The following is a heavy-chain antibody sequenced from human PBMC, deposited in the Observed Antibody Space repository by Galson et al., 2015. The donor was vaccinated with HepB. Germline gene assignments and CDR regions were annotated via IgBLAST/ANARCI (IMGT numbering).Heavy chain of an antibody. V-gene: IGHV3-49*03. Sequence: SLRLSCAASGFTFGDYAMSWFRQAPGKGLEWVGFIRSKAYGGTTEYAASVKGRFTISRDDSKSIAYLQMNSLKTEDTAVYYCTREMDSLTKWYGHNVGPIDYWGQGTLVTVSS. J-gene: IGHJ4*02. CDR2: IRSKAYGGTT. CDR3: TREMDSLTKWYGHNVGPIDY. D-gene: IGHD3-10*01. CDR1: GFTFGDYA.